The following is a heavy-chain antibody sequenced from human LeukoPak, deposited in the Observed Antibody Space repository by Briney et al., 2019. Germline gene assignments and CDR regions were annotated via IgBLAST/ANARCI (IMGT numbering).Heavy chain of an antibody. J-gene: IGHJ3*02. CDR2: INPSGGST. CDR3: ARVPAFDI. V-gene: IGHV1-46*01. CDR1: GYTFTSYY. Sequence: ASVKVSCKASGYTFTSYYMHWVRQAPGQGLEWMGIINPSGGSTSYAQKFQGRVTMTTDTSTSTAYMELRSLRSDDTAVYYCARVPAFDIWGQGTMVTVSS.